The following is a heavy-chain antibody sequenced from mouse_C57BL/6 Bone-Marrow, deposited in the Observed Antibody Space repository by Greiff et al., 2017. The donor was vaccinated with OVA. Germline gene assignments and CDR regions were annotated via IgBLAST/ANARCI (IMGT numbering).Heavy chain of an antibody. CDR2: ISDGGSYT. CDR1: GFTFSSYA. CDR3: ARGGTYGSSYGYAMDY. V-gene: IGHV5-4*01. Sequence: EVQGVESGGGLVKPGGSLKLSCAASGFTFSSYAMSWVRQTPEKRLEWVATISDGGSYTYYPDNVKGRFTISRDNAKNNLYLQRSHLKSEDTAMYYCARGGTYGSSYGYAMDYWGQGTSVTVSS. D-gene: IGHD1-1*01. J-gene: IGHJ4*01.